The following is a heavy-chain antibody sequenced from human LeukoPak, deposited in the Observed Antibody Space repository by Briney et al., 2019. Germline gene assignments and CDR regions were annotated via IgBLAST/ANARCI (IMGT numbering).Heavy chain of an antibody. CDR2: IIPIFGIA. Sequence: GASVKVSCKASGGTLSSYAISRVRQAPGQGLEWMGRIIPIFGIANYAQKFQGRVTITADKSTSTAYMELSSLRSQDTAVYFCARGEGDFLSGYYTYWGQGTLVTVSS. J-gene: IGHJ4*02. V-gene: IGHV1-69*04. CDR3: ARGEGDFLSGYYTY. CDR1: GGTLSSYA. D-gene: IGHD3-3*01.